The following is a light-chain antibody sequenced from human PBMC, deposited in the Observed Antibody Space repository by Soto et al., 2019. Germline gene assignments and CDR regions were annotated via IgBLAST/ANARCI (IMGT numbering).Light chain of an antibody. CDR1: SSDVGGYNY. CDR3: SSYAGSNNYVV. J-gene: IGLJ2*01. V-gene: IGLV2-8*01. CDR2: EVS. Sequence: QSALTQPPSAPGSPGQSVTISCTGTSSDVGGYNYVSWYQQHPGKAPKLMIYEVSKRPSGVPDLFSGSKSGNTASLTVSGLHAEDEADYYCSSYAGSNNYVVFGGGTKLTVL.